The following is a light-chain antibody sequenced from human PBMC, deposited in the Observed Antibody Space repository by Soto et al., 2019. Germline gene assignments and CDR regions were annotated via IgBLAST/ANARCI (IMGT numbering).Light chain of an antibody. CDR2: DAS. CDR3: QQRSNWPPN. CDR1: QSVTRN. Sequence: VITQSPATLSVSPGERSTLSCRASQSVTRNVAWYQQKPGQAPRLLIYDASNRATGIPARFSGSGSGTDFTLTISSLEPEDFAVYYCQQRSNWPPNFGQGTRLEIK. J-gene: IGKJ5*01. V-gene: IGKV3-11*01.